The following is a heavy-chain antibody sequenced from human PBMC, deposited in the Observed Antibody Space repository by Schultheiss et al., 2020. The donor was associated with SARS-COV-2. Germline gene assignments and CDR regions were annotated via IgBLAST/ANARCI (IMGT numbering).Heavy chain of an antibody. D-gene: IGHD3-22*01. J-gene: IGHJ5*02. CDR2: IYYSGST. Sequence: SQTLSLTCAVYGGSFSGYYWSWNRQPPGKGLEWIGYIYYSGSTNYNPSLKSRVTISVDTSKNQFSLKLSSVTAADTAVYYCAREGRADYYDSSGYYYWFDPWGQGTLVTVSS. CDR3: AREGRADYYDSSGYYYWFDP. CDR1: GGSFSGYY. V-gene: IGHV4-59*01.